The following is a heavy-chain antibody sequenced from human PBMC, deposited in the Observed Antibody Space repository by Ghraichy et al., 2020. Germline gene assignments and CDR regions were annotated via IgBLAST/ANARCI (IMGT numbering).Heavy chain of an antibody. Sequence: SETLSLTCTVSGGSISSYYWSWIRQPPGKGLEWIGYIYYSGSTNYNPSLKSRVTISVDTSKNQFSLKLSSVTATDTAVYYCAREGEGPDYWGQGTLVTVSS. CDR3: AREGEGPDY. CDR1: GGSISSYY. J-gene: IGHJ4*02. V-gene: IGHV4-59*01. CDR2: IYYSGST. D-gene: IGHD2-21*01.